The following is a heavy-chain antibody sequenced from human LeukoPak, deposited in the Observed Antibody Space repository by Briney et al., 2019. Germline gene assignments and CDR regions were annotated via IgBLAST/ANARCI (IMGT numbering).Heavy chain of an antibody. CDR1: GGSISSSSYY. V-gene: IGHV4-39*07. CDR2: IYYSGST. CDR3: AGSRVTSPTYWYFDL. Sequence: SETLSLTCTVSGGSISSSSYYWGWIRQPPGKGLEWIGSIYYSGSTYYNPSLKSRVTISVDTSKNQFSLKLSSVTAADTAVYYCAGSRVTSPTYWYFDLWGRGTLVTVSS. D-gene: IGHD4-17*01. J-gene: IGHJ2*01.